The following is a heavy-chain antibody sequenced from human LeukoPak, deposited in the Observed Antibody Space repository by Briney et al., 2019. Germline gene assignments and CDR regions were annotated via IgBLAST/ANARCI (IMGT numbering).Heavy chain of an antibody. V-gene: IGHV3-30*04. Sequence: GRSLRLSCAASGFTFSTYSMHWVRQAPGKGLVWVAVISYDGSNKLYADSVKGRFTISRDNSKNTLYLQMNSLRPKDTAVYYCARSIATPGAPVYYFDYWGQGTLVTVSS. CDR1: GFTFSTYS. CDR3: ARSIATPGAPVYYFDY. D-gene: IGHD6-6*01. J-gene: IGHJ4*02. CDR2: ISYDGSNK.